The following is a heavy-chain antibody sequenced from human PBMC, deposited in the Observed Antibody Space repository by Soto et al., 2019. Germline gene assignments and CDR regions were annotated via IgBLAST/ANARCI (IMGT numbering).Heavy chain of an antibody. CDR1: YSFTSYW. Sequence: YSFTSYWIGWVRQMPGKGLEWMGIIYPGDSDTRYSPSFQGQVTISADKSISTAYLQWSSLKASDTAMYYCASSLYSSGWSADYWGQGTLVTVSS. V-gene: IGHV5-51*01. CDR3: ASSLYSSGWSADY. J-gene: IGHJ4*02. CDR2: IYPGDSDT. D-gene: IGHD6-19*01.